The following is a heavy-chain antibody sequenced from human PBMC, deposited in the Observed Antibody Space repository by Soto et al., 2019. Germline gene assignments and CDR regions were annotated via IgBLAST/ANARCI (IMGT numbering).Heavy chain of an antibody. V-gene: IGHV1-2*04. J-gene: IGHJ6*02. CDR3: ARARITMVRGVIPYYYYYGMDV. Sequence: ASVKVSCKASGYTFTGYYMHWVRQAPGQGLEWMGWINPNSGGTNYAQKFQGWVTMTRDTSISTAYMELSRLRSDDTAVYYCARARITMVRGVIPYYYYYGMDVWGQGTTVTVSS. CDR2: INPNSGGT. CDR1: GYTFTGYY. D-gene: IGHD3-10*01.